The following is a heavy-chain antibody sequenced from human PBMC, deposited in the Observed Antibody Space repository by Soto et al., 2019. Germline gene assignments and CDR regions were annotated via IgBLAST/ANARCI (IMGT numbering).Heavy chain of an antibody. J-gene: IGHJ4*02. CDR2: ISAYNGNT. CDR1: GYTFTSYG. CDR3: ARGGGKWNANFEY. V-gene: IGHV1-18*01. D-gene: IGHD1-1*01. Sequence: QVQLVQSGAEVKKPGASVKVSCKASGYTFTSYGISWARQAPGQGLEWMGWISAYNGNTNYAQKLQGRVTMTTDTATSTGDMELRSLRSDETGVYGCARGGGKWNANFEYWGQGTLVTVSA.